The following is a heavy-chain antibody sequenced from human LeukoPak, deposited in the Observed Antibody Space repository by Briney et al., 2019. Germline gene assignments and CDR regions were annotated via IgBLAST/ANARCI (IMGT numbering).Heavy chain of an antibody. D-gene: IGHD3-10*01. V-gene: IGHV1-69*05. CDR1: GGTFTSYA. J-gene: IGHJ4*02. CDR3: ATGDRSITMVRGVLY. Sequence: SVKVSCKASGGTFTSYAMNWVRQAPGQGLEWMGGIIPVFGTVKCAQKFQGRVTMTTDEFTSTAYMELSSLRSEDTAVYYCATGDRSITMVRGVLYWGQGTLVTVSS. CDR2: IIPVFGTV.